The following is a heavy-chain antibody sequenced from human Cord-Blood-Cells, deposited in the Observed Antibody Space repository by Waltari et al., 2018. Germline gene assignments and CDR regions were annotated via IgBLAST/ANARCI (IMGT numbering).Heavy chain of an antibody. Sequence: QVQLVQSGAEVKKPGASVKVSCKASGYTFTSYYMHWVRQAPGQGLEWMGIINTSGGSTSYAQKVQGRVTMTRDTSTSPVYMELSSLRSEDTAVYYCARAELGIYAFDIWGQGTMVTVSS. D-gene: IGHD7-27*01. CDR3: ARAELGIYAFDI. CDR1: GYTFTSYY. CDR2: INTSGGST. V-gene: IGHV1-46*01. J-gene: IGHJ3*02.